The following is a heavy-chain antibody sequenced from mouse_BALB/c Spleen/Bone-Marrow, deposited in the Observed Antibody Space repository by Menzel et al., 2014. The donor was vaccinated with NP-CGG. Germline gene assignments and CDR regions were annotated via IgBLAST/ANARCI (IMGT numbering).Heavy chain of an antibody. J-gene: IGHJ2*01. CDR3: ARGRDWFEY. CDR2: ISGSDSST. V-gene: IGHV5-6-3*01. CDR1: GLTFSGYG. D-gene: IGHD3-3*01. Sequence: EAKLMESGGGLVQPGGSLKLSCASSGLTFSGYGMSWVRQTPDKGLELVATISGSDSSTYYPDSVKGRFTISRDNARNTLYLQMSSLKSEDTAMYYCARGRDWFEYWGQGTTLTVSS.